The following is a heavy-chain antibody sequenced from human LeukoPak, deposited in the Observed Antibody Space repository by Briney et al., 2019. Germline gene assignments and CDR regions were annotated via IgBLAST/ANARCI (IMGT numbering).Heavy chain of an antibody. Sequence: ASVKVSCKASGYTFTGYYMHWVRQAPGQGLEWMGWINPNSGGTNYAQKLQGRVTMTTDTSTSTAYMELRSLRSDDTAVYYCARFERRTTNAFDYWGQGTLVTVSS. V-gene: IGHV1-2*02. D-gene: IGHD1-1*01. CDR3: ARFERRTTNAFDY. CDR1: GYTFTGYY. CDR2: INPNSGGT. J-gene: IGHJ4*02.